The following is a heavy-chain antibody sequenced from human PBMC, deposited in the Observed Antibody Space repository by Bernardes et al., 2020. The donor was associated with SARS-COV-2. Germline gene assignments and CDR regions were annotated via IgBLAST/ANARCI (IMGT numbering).Heavy chain of an antibody. CDR1: GFTFDDYA. V-gene: IGHV3-9*01. D-gene: IGHD5-18*01. Sequence: GGSLRLSCAASGFTFDDYAMHWVRQAPGKGLEWVSGISWNSGSIGYADSVKGRFTISRDNAKNSLYLQMNSLRAEDTAVYYCARDRAKTAMVDSYYYYYGMDVWGQGTTVTVSS. CDR3: ARDRAKTAMVDSYYYYYGMDV. CDR2: ISWNSGSI. J-gene: IGHJ6*02.